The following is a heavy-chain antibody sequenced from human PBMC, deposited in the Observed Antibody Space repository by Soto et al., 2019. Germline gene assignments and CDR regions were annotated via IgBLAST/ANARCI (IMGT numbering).Heavy chain of an antibody. V-gene: IGHV4-39*01. CDR1: GGSISSSSYY. D-gene: IGHD6-13*01. CDR3: ARHFRQQVDY. CDR2: IYYSGST. Sequence: ETLSLTCTVSGGSISSSSYYWGWIRQPPGKGLEWIGSIYYSGSTYYNPSLKSRVTISVDTSKNQFSLKLSSVTAADTAVYYCARHFRQQVDYWGQGTLVTSPQ. J-gene: IGHJ4*02.